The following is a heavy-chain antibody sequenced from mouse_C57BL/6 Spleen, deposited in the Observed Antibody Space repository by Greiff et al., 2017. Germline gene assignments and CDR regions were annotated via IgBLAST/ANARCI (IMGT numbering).Heavy chain of an antibody. J-gene: IGHJ4*01. CDR3: ARGDYYGSRGYAMDY. Sequence: LQQSGASVKISCKASGYAFSSYWMNWVKQRPGKGLEWIGQIYPGDGDTNYNGKFKGKATLTADKSSSTAYMPLSSLTSEDSAVYFCARGDYYGSRGYAMDYWGQGTSVTVSS. D-gene: IGHD1-1*01. CDR2: IYPGDGDT. V-gene: IGHV1-80*01. CDR1: GYAFSSYW.